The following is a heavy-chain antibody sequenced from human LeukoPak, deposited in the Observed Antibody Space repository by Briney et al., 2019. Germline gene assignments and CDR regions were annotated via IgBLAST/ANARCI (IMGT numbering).Heavy chain of an antibody. CDR2: IPYHGNNE. CDR3: AKDTGKGDY. Sequence: GGSLRLSCAASGFIFSNYGMHWVRQAPGKGLEWVAFIPYHGNNEYYADSVRGRFTISRDNSKNTLYLQMNSLRAEDTAVYYCAKDTGKGDYWGQGTLVTVSP. CDR1: GFIFSNYG. V-gene: IGHV3-30*02. D-gene: IGHD3-10*01. J-gene: IGHJ4*02.